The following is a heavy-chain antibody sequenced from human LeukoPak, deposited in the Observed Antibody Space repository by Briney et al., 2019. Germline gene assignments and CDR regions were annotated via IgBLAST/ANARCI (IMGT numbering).Heavy chain of an antibody. CDR1: GFTFSDYY. J-gene: IGHJ5*02. D-gene: IGHD3-16*01. CDR2: ISSSGSTI. Sequence: GGSLRLSCAASGFTFSDYYMSWIRQAPGKGLEGVSYISSSGSTIYYADSVKGRFTISRDNAKNSLYLQMNSLRAEDTAVYYCARDLKNWANWFDPWGQGTLVTVSS. V-gene: IGHV3-11*01. CDR3: ARDLKNWANWFDP.